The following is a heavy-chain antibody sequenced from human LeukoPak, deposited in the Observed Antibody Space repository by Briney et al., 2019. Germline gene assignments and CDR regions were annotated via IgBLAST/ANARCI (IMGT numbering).Heavy chain of an antibody. Sequence: PGGSLRLSCAASGFTFGSYWMSWVRQAPGKGLEWVANTNQDGSEKNYVDSVKGRFTISRDNAENSLDLQMNSLRAEDTAVYYCARDAYCSGGSCYVYWGQGTLVTVSS. CDR2: TNQDGSEK. J-gene: IGHJ4*02. CDR1: GFTFGSYW. V-gene: IGHV3-7*01. CDR3: ARDAYCSGGSCYVY. D-gene: IGHD2-15*01.